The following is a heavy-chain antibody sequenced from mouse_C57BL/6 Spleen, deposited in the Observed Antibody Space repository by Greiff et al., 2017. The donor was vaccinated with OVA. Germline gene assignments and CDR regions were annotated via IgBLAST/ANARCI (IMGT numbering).Heavy chain of an antibody. CDR1: GFTFSDYY. D-gene: IGHD1-2*01. V-gene: IGHV5-16*01. Sequence: VQLKESEGGLVQPGSSMKLSCTASGFTFSDYYMAWVRQVPEKGLEWVANINYDGSSTYYLDSLKSRFIISRDNAKNILYLQMSSLKSEDTATYYCARDRLKGYFDVWGTGTTVTVSS. CDR2: INYDGSST. CDR3: ARDRLKGYFDV. J-gene: IGHJ1*03.